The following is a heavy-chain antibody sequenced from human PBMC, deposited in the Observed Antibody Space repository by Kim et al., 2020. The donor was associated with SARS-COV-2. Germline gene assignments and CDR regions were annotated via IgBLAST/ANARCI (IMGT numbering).Heavy chain of an antibody. V-gene: IGHV1-18*01. J-gene: IGHJ4*02. CDR2: ISAYNGNT. Sequence: ASVKVSCKASGYTFTSYGISWVRQAPGQGLEWMGWISAYNGNTNYAQKLQGRVTMTTDTSTSTAYMELRSLRSDDTAVYYCARDQDYGDYIRSDGDYWGQGTLVTVSS. CDR3: ARDQDYGDYIRSDGDY. CDR1: GYTFTSYG. D-gene: IGHD4-17*01.